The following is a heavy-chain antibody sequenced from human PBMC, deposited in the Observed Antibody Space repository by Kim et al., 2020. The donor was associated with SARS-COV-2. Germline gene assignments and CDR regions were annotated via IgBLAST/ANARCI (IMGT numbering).Heavy chain of an antibody. CDR3: ARGPYCSGGSCYSGGFDY. D-gene: IGHD2-15*01. CDR2: IIPIFGTA. CDR1: GGTFSSYA. J-gene: IGHJ4*02. V-gene: IGHV1-69*13. Sequence: SVKVSCKASGGTFSSYAISWVRQAPGQGLEWMGGIIPIFGTANYAQKFQGRVTITADESTSTAYMELSSLRSEDTAVYYCARGPYCSGGSCYSGGFDYWGQGTLVTVSS.